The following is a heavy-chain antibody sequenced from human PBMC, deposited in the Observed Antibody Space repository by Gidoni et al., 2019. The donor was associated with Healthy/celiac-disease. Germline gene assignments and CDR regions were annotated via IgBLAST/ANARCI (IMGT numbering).Heavy chain of an antibody. CDR1: GFTFSSYS. D-gene: IGHD6-6*01. J-gene: IGHJ6*02. CDR2: ISSSSSYI. Sequence: EVQLVESGGGLVKPGGSLRLSCAASGFTFSSYSMNWVRQAPGKGLEWVSSISSSSSYIYYADSVKGRFTISRDNAKNSLYLQRNSLRAEDTAVYYCARDRSIAARPPPGGMDVWGQGTTVTVSS. CDR3: ARDRSIAARPPPGGMDV. V-gene: IGHV3-21*01.